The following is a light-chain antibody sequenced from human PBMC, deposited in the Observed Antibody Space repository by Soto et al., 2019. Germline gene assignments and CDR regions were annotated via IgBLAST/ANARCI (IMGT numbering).Light chain of an antibody. V-gene: IGKV1-39*01. Sequence: DIQMTQSPSSLSASVGDRVTITCRASQSINSYLNWYQQKPGKAPKLLIYGASSLQSGVPSRFSGSGSGTDFTLTISSLQPEDFATYYCQQSYSIHRTFGQGTTVEIK. CDR1: QSINSY. CDR3: QQSYSIHRT. CDR2: GAS. J-gene: IGKJ1*01.